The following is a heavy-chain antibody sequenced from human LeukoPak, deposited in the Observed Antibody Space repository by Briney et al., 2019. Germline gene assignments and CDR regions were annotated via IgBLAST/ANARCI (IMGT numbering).Heavy chain of an antibody. Sequence: PSETLSLTCTVSGGSISSYYWSWIRQPAGKGLEWIGRIYTSGSTNYNPSLKSRVTISVDTSKNQFSLKVSSVTAADTAVYYCARDILMVGATHYFDYWGQGTLVTVSS. CDR1: GGSISSYY. CDR2: IYTSGST. D-gene: IGHD1-26*01. CDR3: ARDILMVGATHYFDY. J-gene: IGHJ4*02. V-gene: IGHV4-4*07.